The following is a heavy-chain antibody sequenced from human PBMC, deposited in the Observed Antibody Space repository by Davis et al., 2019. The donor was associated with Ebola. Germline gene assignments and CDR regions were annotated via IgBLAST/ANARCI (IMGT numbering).Heavy chain of an antibody. CDR2: LGTSADT. CDR3: ARLDEDDYLTGPDY. V-gene: IGHV3-23*01. J-gene: IGHJ4*02. Sequence: GESLKISCAASGFVFRNYVMSWVRQAPGKGLEWVSTLGTSADTYYADSVKGRFTISRDNSKNTVDLQMNSLRAEDTAVYYCARLDEDDYLTGPDYWGQGTLVTVSS. D-gene: IGHD3-9*01. CDR1: GFVFRNYV.